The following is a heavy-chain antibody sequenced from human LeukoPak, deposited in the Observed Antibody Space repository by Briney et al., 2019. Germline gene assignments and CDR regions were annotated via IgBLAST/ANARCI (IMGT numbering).Heavy chain of an antibody. CDR3: ARASFTVNNPDLDY. CDR1: GFTVSSNY. CDR2: IYSGGST. J-gene: IGHJ4*02. V-gene: IGHV3-66*01. D-gene: IGHD4-17*01. Sequence: GGSLRLSCAASGFTVSSNYMSWVRQAPGKGLEWVSVIYSGGSTYYADSVKGRFTISRDNSKNTLYLQMNSLRAEDTAVYYCARASFTVNNPDLDYWGQGTLVTVSS.